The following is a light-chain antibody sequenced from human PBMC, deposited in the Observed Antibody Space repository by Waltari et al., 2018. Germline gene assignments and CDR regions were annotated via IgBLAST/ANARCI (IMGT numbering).Light chain of an antibody. Sequence: DIVMTQSPDSLAVSLGERATINCKSSQSVLYSSNNKNYLAWYQQKPGQPPKLPIYGASTPESGVPDRFSGSGSGTDFTLTISSPQAEDVAVYYCQQYYSTPTFGQGTKVEIK. CDR3: QQYYSTPT. CDR1: QSVLYSSNNKNY. J-gene: IGKJ1*01. CDR2: GAS. V-gene: IGKV4-1*01.